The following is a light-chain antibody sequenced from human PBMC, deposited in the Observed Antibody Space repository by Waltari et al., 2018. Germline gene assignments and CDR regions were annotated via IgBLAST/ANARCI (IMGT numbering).Light chain of an antibody. CDR3: QQFNSYPTWT. Sequence: AIQLTQSPSSLSASIGDRVTITCRASQGISSALAWYQQKPGKAPKLLIYDASSLESGVPSRFSGSGSGTDFTFTISSLQPEDFATYYCQQFNSYPTWTFGQGTKVEIK. CDR2: DAS. V-gene: IGKV1-13*02. CDR1: QGISSA. J-gene: IGKJ1*01.